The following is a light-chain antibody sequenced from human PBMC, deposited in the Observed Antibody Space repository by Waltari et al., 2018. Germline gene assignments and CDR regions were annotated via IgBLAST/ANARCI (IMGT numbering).Light chain of an antibody. CDR2: GNT. J-gene: IGLJ1*01. CDR3: QSYDRSLSGGYV. V-gene: IGLV1-40*01. CDR1: RSPIRAGYD. Sequence: QSVLTQPPSVSGAPGQRVTISCPGSRSPIRAGYDVHWYQQLPGTAPKLLIYGNTKRPSGVPDRFSGSKSGTSASLAITGLQAEDEADYYCQSYDRSLSGGYVFGPGTWVTVL.